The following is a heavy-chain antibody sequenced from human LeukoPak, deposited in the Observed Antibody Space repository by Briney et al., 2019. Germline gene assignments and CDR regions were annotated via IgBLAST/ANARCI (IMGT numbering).Heavy chain of an antibody. CDR1: GYSFTSYW. Sequence: GESLKISCKGSGYSFTSYWIGWVRQMPGKGLEWMGIIYPGDSDTRYSPSFQGQVTISADKSISTAYLQWSSLKASDTAMYYCATRSYYYDSSGYNLDYWGQGTLVTVSS. CDR2: IYPGDSDT. D-gene: IGHD3-22*01. V-gene: IGHV5-51*01. J-gene: IGHJ4*02. CDR3: ATRSYYYDSSGYNLDY.